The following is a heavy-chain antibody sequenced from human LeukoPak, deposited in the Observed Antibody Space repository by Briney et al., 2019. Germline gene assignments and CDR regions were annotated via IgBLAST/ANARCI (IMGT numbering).Heavy chain of an antibody. J-gene: IGHJ4*02. D-gene: IGHD6-19*01. CDR2: ISSSGST. CDR1: GGSISRYF. Sequence: PSETLSLTCTVSGGSISRYFWTWIRLPPTKGLEWIGYISSSGSTSYNPSLTSRVTISIDTSKNHFSLKLSSVTAADTAVYYCARLIAVAGTFYYFDYWGQGTLVTVS. V-gene: IGHV4-59*12. CDR3: ARLIAVAGTFYYFDY.